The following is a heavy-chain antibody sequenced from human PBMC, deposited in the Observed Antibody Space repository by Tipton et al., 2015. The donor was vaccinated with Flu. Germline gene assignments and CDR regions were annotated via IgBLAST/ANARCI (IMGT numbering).Heavy chain of an antibody. D-gene: IGHD4-11*01. Sequence: TLSLTCTVSGDSMGTYSWSWIRQPPGKGLEWIGYTTYSGTTSYNPSLQSRVSISIDTSKNQFSLKLSSVTAADTAVYYCARYPESNYHWFGPWGQGALVTVSS. CDR3: ARYPESNYHWFGP. CDR1: GDSMGTYS. V-gene: IGHV4-59*08. CDR2: TTYSGTT. J-gene: IGHJ5*02.